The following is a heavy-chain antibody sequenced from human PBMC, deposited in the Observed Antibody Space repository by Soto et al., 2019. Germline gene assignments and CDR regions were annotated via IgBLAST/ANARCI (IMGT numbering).Heavy chain of an antibody. CDR3: ARGLEWYSSGGYRWFDP. V-gene: IGHV4-59*01. D-gene: IGHD6-19*01. CDR1: GGSISSYY. Sequence: PSDTLSLTGTVSGGSISSYYWSGIRQPPGKGLEWIGYIYYSGSTNYNPSLKSRVTISVDTSKNQFSLKLSSVTAADTAVYYCARGLEWYSSGGYRWFDPWGQGTLVTVSS. J-gene: IGHJ5*02. CDR2: IYYSGST.